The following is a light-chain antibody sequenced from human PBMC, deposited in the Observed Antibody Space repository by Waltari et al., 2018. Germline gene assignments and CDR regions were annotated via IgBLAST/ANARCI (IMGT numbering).Light chain of an antibody. V-gene: IGLV7-46*01. CDR3: LLWYSGARWV. CDR1: TGAVPSGHY. Sequence: QAVVTQEPSLTVSPGGTVTLTCGSSTGAVPSGHYPYWFKQKPGHVPRTMINDTTNKNACAPALFSGSLLGGKAALTLSGGQPEDEADYYCLLWYSGARWVFGGGTNLSVL. CDR2: DTT. J-gene: IGLJ3*02.